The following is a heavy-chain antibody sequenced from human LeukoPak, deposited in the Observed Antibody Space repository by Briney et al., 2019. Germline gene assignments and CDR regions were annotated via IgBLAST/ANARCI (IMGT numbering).Heavy chain of an antibody. CDR2: ISAYNGNT. CDR1: GHTFTSYG. J-gene: IGHJ5*02. Sequence: VASVKVSCKASGHTFTSYGISWVRQAPGQGLEWMGWISAYNGNTNYAQKLQGRVTMTTDTSTSTAYMELRSLRSDDTAVYYCARDGDCSSTSCYEGDSGNWFDPWGQGTLVTVSS. D-gene: IGHD2-2*01. CDR3: ARDGDCSSTSCYEGDSGNWFDP. V-gene: IGHV1-18*01.